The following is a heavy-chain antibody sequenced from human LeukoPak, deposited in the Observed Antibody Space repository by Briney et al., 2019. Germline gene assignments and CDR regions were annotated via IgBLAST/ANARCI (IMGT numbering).Heavy chain of an antibody. Sequence: PGGSLRLSCAASGFTFSRYSMNWVRQAPGKGLEWVSVISGDSGTTVYRDSVEGRFTISRDNSKNTLYVQVNSLVTEDTAAYYCAKGSYYDSSGSFYFDYWGQGTLVTVSS. CDR3: AKGSYYDSSGSFYFDY. V-gene: IGHV3-23*01. CDR2: ISGDSGTT. D-gene: IGHD3-22*01. J-gene: IGHJ4*02. CDR1: GFTFSRYS.